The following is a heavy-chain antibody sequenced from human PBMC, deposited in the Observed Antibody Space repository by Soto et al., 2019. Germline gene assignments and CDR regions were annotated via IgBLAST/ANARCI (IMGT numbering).Heavy chain of an antibody. Sequence: GESLKISCKGSGYTFSSYWISWVRQMPGKGLEWMGKIDPSDSYTNYSPSFQGHVTISADKSVNTAYLEWRSLKASDPAMYPCASHEVANCFDTWGQGTLVTVSS. CDR2: IDPSDSYT. J-gene: IGHJ5*02. CDR3: ASHEVANCFDT. CDR1: GYTFSSYW. V-gene: IGHV5-10-1*01.